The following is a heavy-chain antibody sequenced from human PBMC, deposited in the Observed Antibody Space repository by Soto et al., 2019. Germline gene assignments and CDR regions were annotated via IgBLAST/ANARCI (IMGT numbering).Heavy chain of an antibody. D-gene: IGHD3-22*01. CDR3: ARDRYYYDSSGYYYPLATLDY. CDR2: INPSGGST. CDR1: GYTFTSYY. Sequence: ASVKVSCKASGYTFTSYYMHWVRQAPGQGLEWMGIINPSGGSTSYAQKFQGRVTMTRDTSTSTVYMELSSLRSEDTAVYYCARDRYYYDSSGYYYPLATLDYWGRGTLVTVSS. V-gene: IGHV1-46*01. J-gene: IGHJ4*02.